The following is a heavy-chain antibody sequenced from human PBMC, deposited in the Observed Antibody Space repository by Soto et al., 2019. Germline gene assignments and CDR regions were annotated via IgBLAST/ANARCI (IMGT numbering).Heavy chain of an antibody. CDR2: ISAYNGNT. CDR1: GYTFTSYG. Sequence: ASVKVSCKASGYTFTSYGISWVRQAPGQGLEWMGWISAYNGNTNYAQKLQGRVTMTTDTSTSTAYMELSSLRSEDTAVYYCAGIGYCSSTSCYELDPWGQGTLVTVS. CDR3: AGIGYCSSTSCYELDP. D-gene: IGHD2-2*01. V-gene: IGHV1-18*01. J-gene: IGHJ5*02.